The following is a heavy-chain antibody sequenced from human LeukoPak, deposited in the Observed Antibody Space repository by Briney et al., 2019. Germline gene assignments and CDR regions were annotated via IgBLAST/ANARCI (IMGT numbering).Heavy chain of an antibody. CDR1: GFTFSSYA. J-gene: IGHJ4*02. CDR2: ISGSGGST. CDR3: AKTPAGSWYPQGFDY. Sequence: GGSLVLSCAASGFTFSSYAVIWCRQAPGKGLEWISAISGSGGSTYYADSVKGRFTISRDNSKNTLYLQMNSLRAEDTAVYYCAKTPAGSWYPQGFDYWGQGTLVTVSS. V-gene: IGHV3-23*01. D-gene: IGHD6-13*01.